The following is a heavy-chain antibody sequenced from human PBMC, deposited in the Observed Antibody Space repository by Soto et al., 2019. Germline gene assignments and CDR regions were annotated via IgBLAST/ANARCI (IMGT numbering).Heavy chain of an antibody. CDR3: ARVGEGYCSSTSCPRPYYFDY. D-gene: IGHD2-2*01. CDR1: GYTFTNYG. J-gene: IGHJ4*02. CDR2: ISAYNGNT. Sequence: EASVQVSCKASGYTFTNYGISWVRQAPGQGLEWMGWISAYNGNTNYAQKLQGRVTMTTDTSTSTAYMELRSLRSDDTAVYYCARVGEGYCSSTSCPRPYYFDYWGQGTLVTVSS. V-gene: IGHV1-18*01.